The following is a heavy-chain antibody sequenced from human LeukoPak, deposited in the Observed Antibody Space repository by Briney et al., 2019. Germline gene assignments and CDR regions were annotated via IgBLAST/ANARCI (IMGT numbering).Heavy chain of an antibody. J-gene: IGHJ5*02. D-gene: IGHD6-13*01. V-gene: IGHV4-38-2*02. CDR1: GYSISSGYF. CDR3: ARIYSSSWFLNWFDP. Sequence: SETLSLTCTVSGYSISSGYFWGWIRQPPGKGLECMGTIYHRGSTYYNPSLKRRATISVDTSKNHCSLRLTSVTGAATAVYYCARIYSSSWFLNWFDPWGQGTLVTVSS. CDR2: IYHRGST.